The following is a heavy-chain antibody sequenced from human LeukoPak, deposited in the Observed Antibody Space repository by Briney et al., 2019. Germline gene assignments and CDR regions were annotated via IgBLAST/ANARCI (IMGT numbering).Heavy chain of an antibody. J-gene: IGHJ4*02. CDR2: ISGGDGNT. CDR1: GFTFRSYA. CDR3: AKDNEHYFDY. V-gene: IGHV3-23*01. Sequence: GGSLRLSCAASGFTFRSYAMSWVRQAPGKGLEWVSTISGGDGNTYYADSVKGRFTISRDNSKNTLYLQMNSLRAEDTAVYYCAKDNEHYFDYWGQGTLVTVSS. D-gene: IGHD1-1*01.